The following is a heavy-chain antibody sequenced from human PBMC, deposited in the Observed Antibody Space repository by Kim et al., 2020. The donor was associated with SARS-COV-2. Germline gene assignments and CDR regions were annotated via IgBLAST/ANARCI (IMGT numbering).Heavy chain of an antibody. J-gene: IGHJ4*02. CDR3: AREGAACTSSSCSNTEHFDY. D-gene: IGHD2-2*01. CDR1: GYTFTTYD. Sequence: ASVKVSCLTSGYTFTTYDIHWVRQAPGQGPEWMGWLDTDSGNTRYSQNFQTRLTITRDTSARIASMELTSLRSEDTALYFCAREGAACTSSSCSNTEHFDYWGQGTLVTVSS. V-gene: IGHV1-3*04. CDR2: LDTDSGNT.